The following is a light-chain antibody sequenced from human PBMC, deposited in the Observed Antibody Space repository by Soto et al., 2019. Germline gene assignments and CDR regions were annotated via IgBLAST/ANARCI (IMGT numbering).Light chain of an antibody. J-gene: IGKJ4*01. CDR2: GAS. Sequence: DIQMTQSPSSLSASVGDTVTITCRASQNIVNYLNWYQRKPGKAPELLIYGASSLQRGVPSRFSGSASGTDFTLTITTLQPKDGAPFDCQQSYSVPLTFGGGTKVEIK. CDR1: QNIVNY. V-gene: IGKV1-39*01. CDR3: QQSYSVPLT.